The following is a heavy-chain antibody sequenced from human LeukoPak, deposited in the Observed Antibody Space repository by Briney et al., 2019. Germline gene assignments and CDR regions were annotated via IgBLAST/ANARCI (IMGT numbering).Heavy chain of an antibody. CDR1: GYTFTSYG. Sequence: GASVKVSCKASGYTFTSYGIGWVRQAPGQGLEWMGWISAYNGNTNYAQKLQGRVTMTTDTSTSTAYMELRSLRSDDTAVYYCARGAPRWRSSSSYDYWGQGTLVTVSS. CDR2: ISAYNGNT. V-gene: IGHV1-18*01. J-gene: IGHJ4*02. D-gene: IGHD6-13*01. CDR3: ARGAPRWRSSSSYDY.